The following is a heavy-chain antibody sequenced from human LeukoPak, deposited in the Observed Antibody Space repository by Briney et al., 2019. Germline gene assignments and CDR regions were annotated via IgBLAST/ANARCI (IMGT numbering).Heavy chain of an antibody. CDR2: ISGSGGST. V-gene: IGHV3-23*01. CDR3: AKRIQSAMATGY. CDR1: GFTVSDYY. Sequence: PGGSLRLSWAAPGFTVSDYYMSWVRQAPGKGLEGVSAISGSGGSTYYADSVKGRFTISRDNSKNSLYLQMNSLRAEDTAVYYCAKRIQSAMATGYWGQGTLVTVSS. D-gene: IGHD5-18*01. J-gene: IGHJ4*02.